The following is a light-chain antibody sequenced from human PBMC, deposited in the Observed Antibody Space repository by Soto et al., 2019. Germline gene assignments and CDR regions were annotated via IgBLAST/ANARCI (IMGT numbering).Light chain of an antibody. CDR2: RNN. J-gene: IGLJ1*01. V-gene: IGLV1-47*01. CDR3: SAWDDSLSGYV. CDR1: SSNIGSNY. Sequence: QSVLTQPPSASGTPGQRVTISCSGSSSNIGSNYVYWYQQLPGTAPKIIIYRNNQRPPGVPDRISGSKSGTSASLAISGLRSEDEADYYCSAWDDSLSGYVFGTGTKVTVL.